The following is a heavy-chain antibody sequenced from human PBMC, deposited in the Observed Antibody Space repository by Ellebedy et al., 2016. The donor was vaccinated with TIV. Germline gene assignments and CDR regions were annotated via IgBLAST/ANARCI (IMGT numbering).Heavy chain of an antibody. Sequence: GESLKISCAASGFTFSSYAMHWVRQAPGKGLEWVAVISYDGSNKYYADSVKGRFTISRDNSKNKLYLQMNSLRAEDTAVYYCAREWGWGDAFDIWGQGTMVTVSS. D-gene: IGHD3-16*01. V-gene: IGHV3-30-3*01. CDR2: ISYDGSNK. CDR3: AREWGWGDAFDI. CDR1: GFTFSSYA. J-gene: IGHJ3*02.